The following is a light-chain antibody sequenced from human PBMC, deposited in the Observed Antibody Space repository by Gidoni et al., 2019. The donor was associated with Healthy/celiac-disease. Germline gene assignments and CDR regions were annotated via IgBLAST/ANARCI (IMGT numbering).Light chain of an antibody. V-gene: IGLV1-40*01. Sequence: QSVLTPPPSVSGAPGQRVTISCTGSSSNIGAGYEVHWYQQLPGTAPKLPIYGNSNRPSGVPDRFSGSKSGTSASLAITGLQAEDEADYYCQSYDSSLSALWVSGGGTKLTVL. CDR3: QSYDSSLSALWV. CDR2: GNS. J-gene: IGLJ3*02. CDR1: SSNIGAGYE.